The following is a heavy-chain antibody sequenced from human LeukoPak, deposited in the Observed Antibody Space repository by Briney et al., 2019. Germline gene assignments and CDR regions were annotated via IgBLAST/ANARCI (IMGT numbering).Heavy chain of an antibody. D-gene: IGHD6-19*01. J-gene: IGHJ4*02. Sequence: PGGSLRLSCAASGFTFSSYVIHWVRQAPGKGLEWVAVISYDGSNKYYADSVKGRFTISRDNSKNTLYLQMSSLRAEDTAVYYCARDPRQYSSGWYYFDYWGQGTLVTVSS. CDR1: GFTFSSYV. CDR2: ISYDGSNK. CDR3: ARDPRQYSSGWYYFDY. V-gene: IGHV3-30*04.